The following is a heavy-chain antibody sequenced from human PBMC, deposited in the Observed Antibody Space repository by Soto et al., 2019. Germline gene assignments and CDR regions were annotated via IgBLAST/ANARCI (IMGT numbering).Heavy chain of an antibody. CDR2: IIPIFGTA. J-gene: IGHJ4*02. Sequence: QVQLVQSGAEVKKPGSSVTVSCKASGGTFSSDAISWGRQAPGQGLEWMGGIIPIFGTANYAQKCQGRVTITADESTSTDYMELISRRSADTAVYYCARGVLRGYGALDYWGQGTLVTVSS. CDR1: GGTFSSDA. D-gene: IGHD5-18*01. V-gene: IGHV1-69*01. CDR3: ARGVLRGYGALDY.